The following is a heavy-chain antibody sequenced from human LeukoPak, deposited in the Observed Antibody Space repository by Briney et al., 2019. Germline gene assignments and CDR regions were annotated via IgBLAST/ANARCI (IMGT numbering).Heavy chain of an antibody. Sequence: SETLSLTCTVSGGSISSSSYYWGWIRQPPGKGLEWIASIYYSGSTYYNPSLKSRVTISVDTSKNQFSLKLSSVTAADTAVYYCASVYGYYYYYYMDVWGKGTTVTISS. J-gene: IGHJ6*03. CDR1: GGSISSSSYY. CDR3: ASVYGYYYYYYMDV. V-gene: IGHV4-39*01. CDR2: IYYSGST. D-gene: IGHD2/OR15-2a*01.